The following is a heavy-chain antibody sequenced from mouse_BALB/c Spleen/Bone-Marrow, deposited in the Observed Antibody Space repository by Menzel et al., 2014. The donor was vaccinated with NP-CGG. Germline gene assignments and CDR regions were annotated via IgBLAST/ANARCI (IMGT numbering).Heavy chain of an antibody. CDR1: GYSITSGYY. J-gene: IGHJ2*01. D-gene: IGHD1-1*01. V-gene: IGHV3-6*02. CDR2: ITYDGSS. CDR3: ARDHYYGSSYLDY. Sequence: EVQLQQSGPGLVKPSQSLSLTCSVTGYSITSGYYWNWIRQFPGNRLEWMGYITYDGSSNYNPSLKNRISITRDTSENEFFLKLNSVTTEDTATYYCARDHYYGSSYLDYWGQGTTRTSSS.